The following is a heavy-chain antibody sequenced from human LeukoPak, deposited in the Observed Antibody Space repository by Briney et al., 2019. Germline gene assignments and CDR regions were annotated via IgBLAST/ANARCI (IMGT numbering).Heavy chain of an antibody. D-gene: IGHD3-22*01. V-gene: IGHV3-33*08. J-gene: IGHJ3*02. Sequence: PGGSLRLSCAASGFTFSNYGMSWVRQAPGKGLEWVAVIWYDGSNKYYADSVKGRFTISRDNSKNTLYLQMNSLRAEDTAVYYCARYSHYYDSSGHTRDAFDIWGQGTMVTVSS. CDR1: GFTFSNYG. CDR2: IWYDGSNK. CDR3: ARYSHYYDSSGHTRDAFDI.